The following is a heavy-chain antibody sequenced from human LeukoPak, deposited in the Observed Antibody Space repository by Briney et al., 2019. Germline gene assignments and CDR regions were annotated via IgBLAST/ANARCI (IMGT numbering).Heavy chain of an antibody. D-gene: IGHD1-1*01. CDR1: GFTVSSNY. V-gene: IGHV3-53*01. Sequence: GGSLRLSCAASGFTVSSNYMSWVRPAPGKGLEWVSVIYSGGSTYYADSVKGRFTISRDNSKNTLYLQMNSLRAEDTAIYYCAKDRTGTTGADWFEPWGRGTLVTVSS. CDR2: IYSGGST. J-gene: IGHJ5*02. CDR3: AKDRTGTTGADWFEP.